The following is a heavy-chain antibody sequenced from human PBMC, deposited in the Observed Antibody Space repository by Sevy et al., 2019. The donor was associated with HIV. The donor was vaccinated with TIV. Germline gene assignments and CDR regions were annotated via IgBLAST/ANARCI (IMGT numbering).Heavy chain of an antibody. CDR3: AIGHFCVGLGITIFGVTGCYYGMDV. V-gene: IGHV3-43*01. Sequence: GGSLRLSCAASGFTFDDYTMHWVRQAPGKGLEWVSLISWDGGSTYYADSVKGRFTISKDNSKNSLYLQMYSLRTEDTALYYCAIGHFCVGLGITIFGVTGCYYGMDVWVQGTTVTVSS. CDR1: GFTFDDYT. J-gene: IGHJ6*02. CDR2: ISWDGGST. D-gene: IGHD3-3*01.